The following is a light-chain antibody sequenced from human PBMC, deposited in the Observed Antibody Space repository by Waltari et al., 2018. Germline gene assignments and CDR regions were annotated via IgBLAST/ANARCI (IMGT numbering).Light chain of an antibody. CDR2: AAS. CDR1: QSISIY. V-gene: IGKV1-39*01. CDR3: QQSYSSPLT. J-gene: IGKJ4*01. Sequence: DIQMTQSPSSLSASVGDIVTSTCRGSQSISIYLNWYQQKPGKAPKLLIYAASTLLGGVPSRFSGSGSGTDFTLTISSLQPEDFATYYCQQSYSSPLTFGGGTKVEIK.